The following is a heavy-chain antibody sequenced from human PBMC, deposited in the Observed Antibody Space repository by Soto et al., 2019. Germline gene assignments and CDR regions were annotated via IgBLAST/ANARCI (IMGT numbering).Heavy chain of an antibody. CDR3: AHIPNYYQYDWFDP. V-gene: IGHV2-5*02. Sequence: GSGPTLGNPPQTLTLACTFSGFSLTTPGGGVGWIRQPPGKALECLALIYWDDDKRYSPSLQSRLSITKDTSKNQVVLTMTNVDPVDTATYYCAHIPNYYQYDWFDPWGQGTLVTVSS. J-gene: IGHJ5*02. CDR2: IYWDDDK. D-gene: IGHD3-16*01. CDR1: GFSLTTPGGG.